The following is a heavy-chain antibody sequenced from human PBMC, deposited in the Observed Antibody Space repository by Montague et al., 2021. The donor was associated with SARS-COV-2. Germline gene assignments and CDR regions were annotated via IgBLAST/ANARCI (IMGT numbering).Heavy chain of an antibody. Sequence: SETLSLTCTVSGGSTSSSNYYWGWVRQPPGKGLEWIESISYRGDPYYNPSLKSRLTISVDTSQNQFSLKLSSVTAADTAVYYCAKPLATGNYYYWGQGTLVTVSS. J-gene: IGHJ4*02. D-gene: IGHD1-1*01. CDR1: GGSTSSSNYY. CDR3: AKPLATGNYYY. V-gene: IGHV4-39*01. CDR2: ISYRGDP.